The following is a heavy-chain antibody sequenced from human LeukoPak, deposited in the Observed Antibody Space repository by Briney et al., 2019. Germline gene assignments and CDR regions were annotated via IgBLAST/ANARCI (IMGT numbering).Heavy chain of an antibody. Sequence: SATLSLTCPDFGDSLSSFNWSWFRQTTGKGLEGIGYIYYSGSTNYNPFLKRRVTISVDTSKTQFSLKLSAVTTADTAVYYCARGGEGIQLWLYCVYWGQGTLVTVSS. CDR3: ARGGEGIQLWLYCVY. D-gene: IGHD5-18*01. V-gene: IGHV4-59*12. CDR2: IYYSGST. J-gene: IGHJ4*02. CDR1: GDSLSSFN.